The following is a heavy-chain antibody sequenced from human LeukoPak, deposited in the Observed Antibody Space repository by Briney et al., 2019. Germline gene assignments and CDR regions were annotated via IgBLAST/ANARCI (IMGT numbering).Heavy chain of an antibody. J-gene: IGHJ6*02. Sequence: GESLKISCKGSGYSFTSYWIGWVRQMPGKGLEWTGIIYPGDSDTRYSPSFQGQVTISADKSISTAYLQWSSLKASDTAMYYCARHVIRPYYYYGMDVWGQGTTVTVSS. CDR2: IYPGDSDT. CDR3: ARHVIRPYYYYGMDV. CDR1: GYSFTSYW. D-gene: IGHD6-6*01. V-gene: IGHV5-51*01.